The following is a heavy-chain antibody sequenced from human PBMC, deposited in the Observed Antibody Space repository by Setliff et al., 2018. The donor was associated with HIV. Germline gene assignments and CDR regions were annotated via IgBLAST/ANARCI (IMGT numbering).Heavy chain of an antibody. J-gene: IGHJ5*02. CDR1: GNSTINSDYY. Sequence: PSETLSLTCTVSGNSTINSDYYWGWVRQPPGEGLEWIGSIYYSGNTYHNPSLKSRVTMAVHTSKNLLSLSLLSVTAADTAIYYCARRSGGYDMFFDTWGQGVLVTV. CDR3: ARRSGGYDMFFDT. CDR2: IYYSGNT. V-gene: IGHV4-39*01. D-gene: IGHD2-15*01.